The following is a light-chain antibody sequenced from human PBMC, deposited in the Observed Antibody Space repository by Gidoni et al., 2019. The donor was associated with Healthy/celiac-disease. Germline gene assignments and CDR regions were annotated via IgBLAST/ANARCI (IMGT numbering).Light chain of an antibody. Sequence: QSALTQPPSASGSPGQSVTISCTGTSSDGGGSNYVPWYQQHPGKAPKLMIYEVSKRPSGVPDRFSGSKSGNTASLTVSGLQAEDEADYYCSSYAGSNNFVVFGGGTKLTVL. J-gene: IGLJ2*01. CDR1: SSDGGGSNY. V-gene: IGLV2-8*01. CDR2: EVS. CDR3: SSYAGSNNFVV.